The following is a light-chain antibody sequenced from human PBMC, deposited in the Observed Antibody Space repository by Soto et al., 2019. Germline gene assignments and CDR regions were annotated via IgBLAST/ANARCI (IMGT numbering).Light chain of an antibody. CDR3: QQYNNWPYT. Sequence: EIVMTQSPATLSVSPGERATLSCRASQSVSSNLAWYQQKPGQAPRLLIYGASTRATGIPARFSCSGSGTEFTLTISSLQSEDFAVYHCQQYNNWPYTFGQGTKLEIK. CDR1: QSVSSN. J-gene: IGKJ2*01. V-gene: IGKV3-15*01. CDR2: GAS.